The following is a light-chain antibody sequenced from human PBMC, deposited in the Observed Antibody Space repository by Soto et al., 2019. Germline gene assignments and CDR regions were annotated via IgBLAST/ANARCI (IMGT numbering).Light chain of an antibody. V-gene: IGLV2-23*01. CDR1: SGDVGTYNF. Sequence: QSVLTQPASVSGSPGQSITISCTGTSGDVGTYNFVSWYQHHPAKAPKLMIYEGNKRPSGVSNRFSGSRSGNTASLTISGLQAEDEADYFCASHGAIGVFGAGTKVTVL. J-gene: IGLJ1*01. CDR3: ASHGAIGV. CDR2: EGN.